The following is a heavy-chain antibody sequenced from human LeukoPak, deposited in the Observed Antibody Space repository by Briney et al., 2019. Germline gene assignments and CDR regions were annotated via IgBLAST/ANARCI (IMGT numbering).Heavy chain of an antibody. CDR1: GYTFTSYG. CDR3: ARDLGISGWYAPPLGYFDY. J-gene: IGHJ4*02. CDR2: ISAYNGNT. D-gene: IGHD6-19*01. Sequence: GASVKVSCKASGYTFTSYGISWVRQAPGQGLEWMGWISAYNGNTNYAQKLQGRVTMTTDTSTSTAYMELSRLGSDDTAVYYCARDLGISGWYAPPLGYFDYWGQGTLVTVSS. V-gene: IGHV1-18*01.